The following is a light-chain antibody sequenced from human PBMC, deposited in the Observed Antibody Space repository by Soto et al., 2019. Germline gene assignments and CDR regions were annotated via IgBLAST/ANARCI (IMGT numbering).Light chain of an antibody. CDR3: CSYAGSSTPV. Sequence: QSALTQPASVSGSPGQSITISCTGTSSDVGSYNLVSWYQQHPGKAPKLMIYEGSKRPSGVSNRFSGSKSGNTASLTISGLPAEDEADYYCCSYAGSSTPVFGGGTKLTVL. V-gene: IGLV2-23*01. CDR1: SSDVGSYNL. CDR2: EGS. J-gene: IGLJ3*02.